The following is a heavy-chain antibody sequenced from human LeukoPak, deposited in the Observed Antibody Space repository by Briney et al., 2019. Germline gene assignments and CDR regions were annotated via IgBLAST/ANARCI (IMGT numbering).Heavy chain of an antibody. Sequence: PGGSLRLSCAASGFAFSTYAMHWVRQAPGKGLEWVAIISNDETKKFYADSVKGRFTISRDNSKNTLHLQMNSLRLEDTAVYYCARGVVMVAGIDSWGQGTLVTVSS. CDR1: GFAFSTYA. CDR2: ISNDETKK. J-gene: IGHJ4*02. CDR3: ARGVVMVAGIDS. V-gene: IGHV3-30*04. D-gene: IGHD2-15*01.